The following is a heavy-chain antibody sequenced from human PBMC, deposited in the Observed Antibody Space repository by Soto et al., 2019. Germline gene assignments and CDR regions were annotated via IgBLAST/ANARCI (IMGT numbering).Heavy chain of an antibody. Sequence: GSLRLSCAASGFTFNNYAMNWVRQAPGKGLEWVATISATGGSTYYADSVKGRFTISRDNSKNTLYLQMNGLRVEDTAVYYCARDRLAGNFDNWGQGT. CDR2: ISATGGST. V-gene: IGHV3-23*01. CDR1: GFTFNNYA. J-gene: IGHJ4*02. CDR3: ARDRLAGNFDN.